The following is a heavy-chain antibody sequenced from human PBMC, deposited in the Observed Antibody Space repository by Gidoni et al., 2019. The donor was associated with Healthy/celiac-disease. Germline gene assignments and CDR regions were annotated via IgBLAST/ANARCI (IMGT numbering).Heavy chain of an antibody. CDR2: IKSKTDGGTT. CDR3: TTELGYCSSTSERCNDY. Sequence: EVQLVESGGGLVKPGGSLRLSCAASGFTFSNAWMSWVRQAPGKGLEWVGRIKSKTDGGTTDYAAPVKGRFTISRDDSKNTLYLQMNSLKTGDTAVYYCTTELGYCSSTSERCNDYWGQGTLVTVSS. D-gene: IGHD2-2*01. V-gene: IGHV3-15*01. CDR1: GFTFSNAW. J-gene: IGHJ4*02.